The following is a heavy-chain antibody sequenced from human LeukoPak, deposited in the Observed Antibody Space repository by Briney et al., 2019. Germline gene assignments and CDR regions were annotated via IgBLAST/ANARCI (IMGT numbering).Heavy chain of an antibody. Sequence: PSETLSLTCTVSGGSISSGGYYWSWIRQPPGKGLEWIGYIYHSGSTYYNPSLKSRVTISVDRSKNQFSLKLSSVTAADTAVYYCARFGFSFSQLLPFDIWGQGTMVTVSS. V-gene: IGHV4-30-2*01. CDR2: IYHSGST. CDR1: GGSISSGGYY. D-gene: IGHD2-2*01. CDR3: ARFGFSFSQLLPFDI. J-gene: IGHJ3*02.